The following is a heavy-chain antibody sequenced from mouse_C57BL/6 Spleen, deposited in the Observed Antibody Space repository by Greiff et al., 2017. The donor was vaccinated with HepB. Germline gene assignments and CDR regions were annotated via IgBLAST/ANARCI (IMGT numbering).Heavy chain of an antibody. CDR3: APSTMVTYWYFDV. J-gene: IGHJ1*03. Sequence: VKGVESGAELAKPGASVKLSCKASGYTFTSYWMHWVKQRPGQGLEWIGYINPSSGYTKYNQKFKDKATLTADKSSSTAYMQLSSLTYEDSAVYYCAPSTMVTYWYFDVWGTGTTVTVSS. CDR1: GYTFTSYW. D-gene: IGHD2-2*01. CDR2: INPSSGYT. V-gene: IGHV1-7*01.